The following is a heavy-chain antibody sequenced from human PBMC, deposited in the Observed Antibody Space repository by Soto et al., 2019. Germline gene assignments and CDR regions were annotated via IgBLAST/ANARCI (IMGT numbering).Heavy chain of an antibody. D-gene: IGHD5-12*01. V-gene: IGHV4-39*01. CDR3: ARHSGHIFFDY. CDR2: IYYSGST. CDR1: GCSISSYY. Sequence: SETLSLTCTVSGCSISSYYWGWIRQPPGKGLEWIGSIYYSGSTYYNPSLKSRVTISVDTSKNQFSLKLSSVTAADTAVYYCARHSGHIFFDYWGQGTLVTVSS. J-gene: IGHJ4*02.